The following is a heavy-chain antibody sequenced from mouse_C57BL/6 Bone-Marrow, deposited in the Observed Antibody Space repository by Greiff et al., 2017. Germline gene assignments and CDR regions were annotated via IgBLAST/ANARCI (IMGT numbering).Heavy chain of an antibody. V-gene: IGHV1-54*01. Sequence: QVQLQQSGAELVRPGTSVKVSCKASGYAFTNYLIEWVKQRPGQGLEWIGVINPGSGGTNYNEKFKGKATLTADKSSSTAYMQLSSLTSEDTAVYVSARSKNWDSWFAYWGQGTLVTVSA. CDR2: INPGSGGT. CDR1: GYAFTNYL. J-gene: IGHJ3*01. D-gene: IGHD4-1*01. CDR3: ARSKNWDSWFAY.